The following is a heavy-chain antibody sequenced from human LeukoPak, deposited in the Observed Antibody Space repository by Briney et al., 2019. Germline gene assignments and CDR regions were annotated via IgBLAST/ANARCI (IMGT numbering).Heavy chain of an antibody. D-gene: IGHD3-10*01. CDR2: ISAFNGET. CDR3: ARDVLLLWFGELCDFDY. CDR1: GYTFTNYG. V-gene: IGHV1-18*01. Sequence: ASVKVSCKASGYTFTNYGITWVRQAPGQGLEWLGWISAFNGETNYAQKFQGRVTVTTDTSTSTVYMDLRSLRSDDTAVYYCARDVLLLWFGELCDFDYWGQGTLVTVSS. J-gene: IGHJ4*02.